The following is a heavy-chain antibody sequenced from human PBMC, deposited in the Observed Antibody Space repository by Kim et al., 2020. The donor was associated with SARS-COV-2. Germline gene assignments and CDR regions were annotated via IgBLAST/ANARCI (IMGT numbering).Heavy chain of an antibody. CDR1: GFTVGDYA. Sequence: GGSLRLSCAVSGFTVGDYAMTWVRQAPGKGLEWVGFIRSRGYGGTAEYAASVRGRFTISRDDSKSIAYLQRNSLKTEDTAVYYCTREKIDDVFGYYYYYGLDVWGHGTTVTVSS. CDR2: IRSRGYGGTA. V-gene: IGHV3-49*04. J-gene: IGHJ6*02. D-gene: IGHD3-10*01. CDR3: TREKIDDVFGYYYYYGLDV.